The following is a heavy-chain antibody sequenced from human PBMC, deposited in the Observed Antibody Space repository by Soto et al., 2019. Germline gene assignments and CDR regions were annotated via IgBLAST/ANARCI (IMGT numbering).Heavy chain of an antibody. CDR1: GFTFSGNA. D-gene: IGHD5-12*01. V-gene: IGHV3-23*01. J-gene: IGHJ4*02. CDR3: ARDHIVATIVFEY. CDR2: VSGDGGKT. Sequence: GGSLRLSCGASGFTFSGNAMSWVRQAPGKGLEWVSAVSGDGGKTYYVGSVKGRFTISRDNSKNMVYLQMNSLGAEDTAVYYCARDHIVATIVFEYWGQGTLVTVSS.